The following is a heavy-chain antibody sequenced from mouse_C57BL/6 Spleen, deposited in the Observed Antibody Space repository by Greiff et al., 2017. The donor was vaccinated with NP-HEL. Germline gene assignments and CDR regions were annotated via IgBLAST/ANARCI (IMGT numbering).Heavy chain of an antibody. J-gene: IGHJ2*01. CDR1: GYTFTDYN. V-gene: IGHV1-18*01. D-gene: IGHD2-4*01. CDR3: ARVPYDYDSGYYFDY. CDR2: INPNNGGT. Sequence: VQLQQSGPELVKPGASVKIPCKASGYTFTDYNMDWVKQSHGKSLEWIGDINPNNGGTIYNQKFKGKATLTVDKSSSTAYMELRSLTSEDTAVYYCARVPYDYDSGYYFDYWGQGTTLTVSS.